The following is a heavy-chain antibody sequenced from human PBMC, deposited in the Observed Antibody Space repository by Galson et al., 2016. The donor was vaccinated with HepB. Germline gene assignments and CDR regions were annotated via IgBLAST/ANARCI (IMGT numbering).Heavy chain of an antibody. D-gene: IGHD1-14*01. CDR1: GYTFTTYG. V-gene: IGHV1-18*01. CDR3: ARGNPSASTGY. CDR2: ISAYNGNT. J-gene: IGHJ4*02. Sequence: QSGAEVKKPGASVKVSCKTSGYTFTTYGINWVRQAPGQGLEWMGWISAYNGNTNYAQKFQGRVTMTADTSTSTAYMEPRSLRSDDTAAYYCARGNPSASTGYWGQGTLVTVSS.